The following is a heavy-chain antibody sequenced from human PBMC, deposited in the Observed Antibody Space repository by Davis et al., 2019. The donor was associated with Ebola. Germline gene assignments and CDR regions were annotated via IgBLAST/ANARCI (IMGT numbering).Heavy chain of an antibody. D-gene: IGHD5-12*01. V-gene: IGHV1-69*04. J-gene: IGHJ4*02. CDR2: IIPILGIA. CDR1: GGTFSSYA. Sequence: SVKVSCKASGGTFSSYAISWVRQAPGQGPEWMGRIIPILGIANYAQKFQGRVTITADKSTSTAYMELSSLRSEDTAVYYCARETAVVATTDDYWGQGTLVTVSS. CDR3: ARETAVVATTDDY.